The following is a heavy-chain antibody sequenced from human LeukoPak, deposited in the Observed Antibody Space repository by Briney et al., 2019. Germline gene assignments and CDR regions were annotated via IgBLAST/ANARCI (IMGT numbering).Heavy chain of an antibody. D-gene: IGHD3-16*01. CDR1: GGSISSSSYY. J-gene: IGHJ6*03. V-gene: IGHV4-39*07. Sequence: SETLSLTCTVSGGSISSSSYYWGWIRQPPGKGLEWIGSIYYSGSTHYNPSLKSRVTISVDTSKNQFSLKLSSVTAADTAVYYCARELGYYYYYYMDVWGKGTTATVSS. CDR2: IYYSGST. CDR3: ARELGYYYYYYMDV.